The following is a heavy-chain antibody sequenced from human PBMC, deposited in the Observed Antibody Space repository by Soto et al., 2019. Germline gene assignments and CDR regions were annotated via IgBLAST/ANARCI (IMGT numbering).Heavy chain of an antibody. CDR2: IKSDGTNT. V-gene: IGHV3-74*01. Sequence: EVQLVESGGGSVQPGGSLRLSCASSGFTFSGFWMHWVRQGPGMGLVWVSGIKSDGTNTAYADSVRGRFPISRDNAKDTLYLQMNSLRAEDTAVYYCVRDGWAVAENWGQGTLVTVSS. J-gene: IGHJ4*02. CDR1: GFTFSGFW. D-gene: IGHD6-19*01. CDR3: VRDGWAVAEN.